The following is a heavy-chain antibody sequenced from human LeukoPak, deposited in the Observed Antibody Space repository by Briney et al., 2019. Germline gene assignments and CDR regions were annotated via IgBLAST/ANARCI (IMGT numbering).Heavy chain of an antibody. D-gene: IGHD5/OR15-5a*01. CDR2: ISYDGSNK. Sequence: PGGSLRLSCAASGFTFSSYAMHWVRQAPGKGLEWVAVISYDGSNKYYADSVKGRFTISRDNSKNTLYLQMNSLRAEDTAVYYCASESVPYGMDVWGQGTTVTVSS. CDR3: ASESVPYGMDV. V-gene: IGHV3-30*04. CDR1: GFTFSSYA. J-gene: IGHJ6*02.